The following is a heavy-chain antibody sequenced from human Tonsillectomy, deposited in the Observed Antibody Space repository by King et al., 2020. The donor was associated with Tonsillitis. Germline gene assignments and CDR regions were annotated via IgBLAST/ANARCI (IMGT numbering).Heavy chain of an antibody. D-gene: IGHD5-18*01. Sequence: VQLQESGPGLVKPSETLSLTCTVSVGSISGYYWSWIRQPPGTGLEWIGYIYYSGSTNYNPSLKSRVSISVDTSKNQFSLKLSSVTAADTAVYYCARTPLRGYSYGYFDYWGQGTRVTVSS. CDR2: IYYSGST. CDR3: ARTPLRGYSYGYFDY. CDR1: VGSISGYY. J-gene: IGHJ4*02. V-gene: IGHV4-59*01.